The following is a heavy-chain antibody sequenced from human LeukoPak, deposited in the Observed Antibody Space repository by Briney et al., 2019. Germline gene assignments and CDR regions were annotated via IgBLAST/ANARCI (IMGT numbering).Heavy chain of an antibody. J-gene: IGHJ4*02. CDR2: ISYDGGNE. Sequence: GGSLRLSCVASEFTFRSYAMHWARQAPGKGLEWVATISYDGGNEYYADSVKGRFTISRDNSKNTLYLQMNTLRPEDTAVYYCASPARRITIFGVPFDYWGQGTLVTVS. V-gene: IGHV3-30-3*01. D-gene: IGHD3-3*01. CDR3: ASPARRITIFGVPFDY. CDR1: EFTFRSYA.